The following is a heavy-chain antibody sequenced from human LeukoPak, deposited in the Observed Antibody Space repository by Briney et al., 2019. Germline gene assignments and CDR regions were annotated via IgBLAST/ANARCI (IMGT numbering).Heavy chain of an antibody. CDR1: GYSFISYW. V-gene: IGHV5-51*01. J-gene: IGHJ6*04. CDR3: ARQGGYYYDSSGYSRIRYMDV. Sequence: GESLKISCKGSGYSFISYWIGWVRQMPGKGLEWMGIINPSDSETTYRPSFQGQVTISVDKSISIAYLQWSSLKASDTATYYCARQGGYYYDSSGYSRIRYMDVWGKGTTVIVSS. D-gene: IGHD3-22*01. CDR2: INPSDSET.